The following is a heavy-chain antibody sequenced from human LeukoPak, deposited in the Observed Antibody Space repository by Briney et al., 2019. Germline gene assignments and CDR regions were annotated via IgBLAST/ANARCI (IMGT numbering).Heavy chain of an antibody. CDR2: INSDGSST. V-gene: IGHV3-74*01. J-gene: IGHJ4*02. CDR1: GFTFSIFW. Sequence: GGSLRLSCAASGFTFSIFWMHWVRRAPGKGPVWVSRINSDGSSTDYADSVKGRFTISRDNAKNSLYLQMNSLRAEDTALYYCAKDSRGRYSYGFPDYWGQGTLVTVSS. CDR3: AKDSRGRYSYGFPDY. D-gene: IGHD5-18*01.